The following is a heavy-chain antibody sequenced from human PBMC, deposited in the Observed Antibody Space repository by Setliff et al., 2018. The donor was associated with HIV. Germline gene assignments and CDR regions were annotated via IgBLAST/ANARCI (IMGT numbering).Heavy chain of an antibody. CDR2: IYHSGST. Sequence: SETLSLTCAVSGGSISSGGYSWNWIRQPPGKGLEWIGYIYHSGSTFYNPSLKSRVTISVDRSKNHFSLKLTSVTAADTALYYCARGGGVYNCFDPWGQGTLVTVSS. D-gene: IGHD3-10*01. J-gene: IGHJ5*02. CDR1: GGSISSGGYS. CDR3: ARGGGVYNCFDP. V-gene: IGHV4-30-2*01.